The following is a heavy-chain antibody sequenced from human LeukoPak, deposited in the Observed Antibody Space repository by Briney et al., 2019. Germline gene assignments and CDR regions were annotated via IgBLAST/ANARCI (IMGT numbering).Heavy chain of an antibody. J-gene: IGHJ4*02. CDR1: GFTVSNNY. Sequence: GGSLRLSCAASGFTVSNNYMSWVRQTPGKGLEWVSLIYSGGSTYYADSVKGRFTISRDNSKNTLYLQMNSLRAEDTAVYYCAKEPLSVTATFNYFHYWGQGTLVTVSS. V-gene: IGHV3-66*01. CDR3: AKEPLSVTATFNYFHY. D-gene: IGHD2-21*02. CDR2: IYSGGST.